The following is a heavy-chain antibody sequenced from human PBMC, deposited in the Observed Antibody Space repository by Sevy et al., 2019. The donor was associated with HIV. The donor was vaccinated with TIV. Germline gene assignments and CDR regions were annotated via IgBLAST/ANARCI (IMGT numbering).Heavy chain of an antibody. V-gene: IGHV3-48*04. CDR3: ARDGLAWSRSP. CDR2: ISGRSGTT. J-gene: IGHJ5*02. D-gene: IGHD2-8*02. CDR1: GFTFSSYS. Sequence: GGSLRLSCAASGFTFSSYSLNWVRQAPGKGLEWVSYISGRSGTTYYADSVKGRFTISTDNAKDSLYLQTNSLRVDDTAVYYCARDGLAWSRSPWGQGTLVTVSS.